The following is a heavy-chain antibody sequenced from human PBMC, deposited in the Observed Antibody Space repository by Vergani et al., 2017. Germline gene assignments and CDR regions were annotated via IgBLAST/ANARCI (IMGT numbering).Heavy chain of an antibody. Sequence: QVQLQESGPGLVKPSETLSLTCAVSGYSISSGYYWGWIRQPPGKGLEWIGGIYHSGSTYYNPSLKSRVTISVDTSKNQFSLKLSSVTAADTAVYYCAIAAAGYLFDYWGQGTLVTVSS. CDR3: AIAAAGYLFDY. V-gene: IGHV4-38-2*01. D-gene: IGHD6-13*01. CDR2: IYHSGST. J-gene: IGHJ4*02. CDR1: GYSISSGYY.